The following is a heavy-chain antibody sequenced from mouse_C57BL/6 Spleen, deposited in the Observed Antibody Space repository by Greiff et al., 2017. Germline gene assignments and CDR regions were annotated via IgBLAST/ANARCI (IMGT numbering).Heavy chain of an antibody. CDR2: LYPGSGNT. Sequence: LVESGAELVRPGASVKLSCKASGYTFTDYYINWVKQRPGQGLEWIARLYPGSGNTYYNEKFKGKATLTAEKSSSTAYMQLSSLTSEDSAVYFCASLTVVAPYWYFDVWGTGTTVTVSS. V-gene: IGHV1-76*01. D-gene: IGHD1-1*01. CDR3: ASLTVVAPYWYFDV. J-gene: IGHJ1*03. CDR1: GYTFTDYY.